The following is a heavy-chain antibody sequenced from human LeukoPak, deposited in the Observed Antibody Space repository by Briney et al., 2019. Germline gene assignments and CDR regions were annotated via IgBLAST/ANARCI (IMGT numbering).Heavy chain of an antibody. J-gene: IGHJ4*02. Sequence: GGSLRLSCAASGFTSSSYGMHWVRQAPGKGLEWVSFINYNGRNNYYADSVKGRFTISRDSSKNTLSLQMNSLRDEDTAVYYCAKDSPIYYIDYWGQGTLVTVSS. V-gene: IGHV3-30*02. CDR3: AKDSPIYYIDY. D-gene: IGHD3-10*01. CDR2: INYNGRNN. CDR1: GFTSSSYG.